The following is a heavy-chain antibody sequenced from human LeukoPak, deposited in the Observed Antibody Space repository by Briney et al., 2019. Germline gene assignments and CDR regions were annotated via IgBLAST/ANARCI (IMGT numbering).Heavy chain of an antibody. J-gene: IGHJ4*02. V-gene: IGHV3-11*06. CDR1: AFTFSDHY. Sequence: GRSLRLSCAASAFTFSDHYMSWIRQAPGKGLEWVSYISGSSSYTNYADSVKGRFTISRDNAKNSLYLQMNSLRAEDTAVYYCARDTKRFQRYYFDYWGRGTLVTVSS. CDR3: ARDTKRFQRYYFDY. D-gene: IGHD3-3*01. CDR2: ISGSSSYT.